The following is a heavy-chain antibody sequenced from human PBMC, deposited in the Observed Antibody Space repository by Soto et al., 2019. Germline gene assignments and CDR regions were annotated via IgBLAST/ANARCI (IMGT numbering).Heavy chain of an antibody. J-gene: IGHJ4*02. CDR1: GFTFRTYG. Sequence: VQLVESGGGVVQPGRSLRLSCPASGFTFRTYGMYWVRQAPGKGREGVAVIWYDASNKYYADSVKGRFTISRDNSENTLYLQMNSLRAEDTAVYYCARGRVDGGELDLWGQGTLVTVSS. D-gene: IGHD1-26*01. CDR2: IWYDASNK. V-gene: IGHV3-33*01. CDR3: ARGRVDGGELDL.